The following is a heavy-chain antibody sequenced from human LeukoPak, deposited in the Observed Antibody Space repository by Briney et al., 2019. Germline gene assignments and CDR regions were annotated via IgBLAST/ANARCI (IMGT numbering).Heavy chain of an antibody. CDR1: GFTFSSYE. CDR3: AKAVEMATNNAFDI. J-gene: IGHJ3*02. Sequence: GGSLRLSCAASGFTFSSYEMNWVRQAPGKGLEWVSYISSSGSTIYYADSVKGRFTISRDNAKNSLYLQMNSLRAEDTAVYYCAKAVEMATNNAFDIWGQGTMVTVSS. D-gene: IGHD5-24*01. CDR2: ISSSGSTI. V-gene: IGHV3-48*03.